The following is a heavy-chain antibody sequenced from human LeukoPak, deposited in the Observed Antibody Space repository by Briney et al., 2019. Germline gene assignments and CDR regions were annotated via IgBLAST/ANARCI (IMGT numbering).Heavy chain of an antibody. V-gene: IGHV3-23*01. J-gene: IGHJ3*02. Sequence: GGSLGLSCAASGFTFSSYAMTWVRQGPGKGLEWVSDISGGGGSTYYADSVKGRFTISRDNSQNTLYLQMHSLRAEDTAVYYCAIYSGYGTSAFDIWGQGTMVTVSS. CDR3: AIYSGYGTSAFDI. CDR2: ISGGGGST. CDR1: GFTFSSYA. D-gene: IGHD5-12*01.